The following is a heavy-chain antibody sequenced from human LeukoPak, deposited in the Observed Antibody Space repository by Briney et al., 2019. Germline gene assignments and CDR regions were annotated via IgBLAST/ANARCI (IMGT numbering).Heavy chain of an antibody. CDR2: IKQDGSEK. CDR3: ATSPGRVR. Sequence: GGSLRLSCAASVFTFSSYWMSWVRQAPGKGLEWVANIKQDGSEKYYVDSVKGRFTISRDNAKNSLYLQMNSLRAEDTAVYCCATSPGRVRWGQGTLVTVSS. V-gene: IGHV3-7*01. D-gene: IGHD5-24*01. J-gene: IGHJ4*02. CDR1: VFTFSSYW.